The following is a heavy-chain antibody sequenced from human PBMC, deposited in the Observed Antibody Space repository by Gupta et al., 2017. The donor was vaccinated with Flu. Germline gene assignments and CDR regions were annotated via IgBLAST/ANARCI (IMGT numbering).Heavy chain of an antibody. V-gene: IGHV3-30*03. CDR2: VSYDGNNK. CDR1: GFTFSCFD. CDR3: ARGNSYGYGMSLDY. Sequence: QVQLVESGGGVVQPGRSLRLSCAASGFTFSCFDMPWVRQAPGKGLEWVAVVSYDGNNKDSADSVKGRFTISRDDSKNTLFLQVNSLRPEDTAVYYCARGNSYGYGMSLDYWGQGILVTVSS. J-gene: IGHJ4*02. D-gene: IGHD5-18*01.